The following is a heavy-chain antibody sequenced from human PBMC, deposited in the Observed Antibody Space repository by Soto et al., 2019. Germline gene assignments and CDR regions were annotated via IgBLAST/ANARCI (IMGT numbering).Heavy chain of an antibody. CDR2: ISSGGSTK. V-gene: IGHV3-11*01. Sequence: QVQLVESGGGLVKPGGSLRLSCAASGFTFSDYYMSWIRQAPGKGLEWVSYISSGGSTKYYADSVKGRFTISRDNAKKLRFLQMSSLRAEYRAIYYWAGGGGGFYDYVWGSYSQGAFDVWGQGTMVTVSS. D-gene: IGHD3-16*01. J-gene: IGHJ3*01. CDR3: AGGGGGFYDYVWGSYSQGAFDV. CDR1: GFTFSDYY.